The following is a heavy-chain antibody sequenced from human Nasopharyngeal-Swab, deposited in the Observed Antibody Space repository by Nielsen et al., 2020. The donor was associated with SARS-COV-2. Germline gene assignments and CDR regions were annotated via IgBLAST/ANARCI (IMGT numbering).Heavy chain of an antibody. Sequence: GGSLRLSCEASGFTFSSYGMHWVRQAPGKGLEWVAVIWYDGSNKYYADSVKGRFTISRDNSKNTLYLQMNSLRAEDTAVYYCARNTYGYSSGWYPLSYWGQGTLVTVSS. V-gene: IGHV3-33*01. CDR2: IWYDGSNK. CDR3: ARNTYGYSSGWYPLSY. CDR1: GFTFSSYG. D-gene: IGHD6-19*01. J-gene: IGHJ4*02.